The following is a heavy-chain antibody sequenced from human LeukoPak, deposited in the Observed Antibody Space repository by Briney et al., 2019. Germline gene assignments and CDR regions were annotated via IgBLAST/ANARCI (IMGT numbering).Heavy chain of an antibody. CDR1: GFTFMNYV. CDR2: IRLGGGLT. J-gene: IGHJ2*01. V-gene: IGHV3-23*01. Sequence: PGGSLRLSCSGSGFTFMNYVMAWVRQAPGKGLEWVSSIRLGGGLTHSADPVKGRFIISRDMNTLFLQMNNLRPEDTAMYYCARKITMVRGPFIKGYFDLWGRGTLVSVSS. D-gene: IGHD3-10*01. CDR3: ARKITMVRGPFIKGYFDL.